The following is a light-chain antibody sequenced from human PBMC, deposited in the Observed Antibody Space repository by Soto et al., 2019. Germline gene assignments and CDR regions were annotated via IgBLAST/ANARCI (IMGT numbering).Light chain of an antibody. J-gene: IGKJ4*01. CDR1: QGISNS. CDR3: QTYNSARVT. Sequence: DIQMTQSPSSLSASVGDRVTITCRASQGISNSLAWYQQNAGKSPKLLIYAASILQSGVPSRFSGSGSGTDFSLTISSLQPEDVATYYCQTYNSARVTFGGGTKVEIK. CDR2: AAS. V-gene: IGKV1-27*01.